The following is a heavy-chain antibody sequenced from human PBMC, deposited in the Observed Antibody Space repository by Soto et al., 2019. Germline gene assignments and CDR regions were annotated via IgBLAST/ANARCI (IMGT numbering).Heavy chain of an antibody. CDR2: INPSGGGT. CDR1: GATIAGAF. Sequence: GAAVTVSFRKSGATIAGAFMHLVRHAPGQGLEWMGIINPSGGGTSYAQKFHGTSTMTRDTSTSSGYREPSTLRTEDTAVQYCANSVVPAAEDAVNSCRQGTMVTVSS. D-gene: IGHD2-2*01. J-gene: IGHJ3*02. CDR3: ANSVVPAAEDAVNS. V-gene: IGHV1-46*01.